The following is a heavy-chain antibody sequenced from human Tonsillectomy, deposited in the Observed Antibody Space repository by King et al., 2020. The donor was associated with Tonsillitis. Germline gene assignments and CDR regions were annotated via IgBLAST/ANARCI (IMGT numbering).Heavy chain of an antibody. CDR1: GYTFTSYG. V-gene: IGHV1-18*01. D-gene: IGHD4-17*01. J-gene: IGHJ4*02. Sequence: QLVQSGAEVKKPGASVKVSCKASGYTFTSYGISWVRQAPGQGLEWMGGISAYNGNTNYSQKLQGRVTMTTDTSKSPAYMELRSLGSDDTAVYYCARDAWGDYGLLWGQGTLVTVSS. CDR2: ISAYNGNT. CDR3: ARDAWGDYGLL.